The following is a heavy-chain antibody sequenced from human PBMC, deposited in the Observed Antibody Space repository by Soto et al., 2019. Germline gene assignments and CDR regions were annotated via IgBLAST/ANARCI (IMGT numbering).Heavy chain of an antibody. CDR2: ISAHNGNT. J-gene: IGHJ3*02. D-gene: IGHD2-2*01. CDR1: GYTFTSYG. V-gene: IGHV1-18*01. Sequence: ASVKVSCKASGYTFTSYGISWVRRAPGQGLEWMGWISAHNGNTNYAQKLQGRVTMTTDTSTSTAYMELRSLRSDDTAVYYCASCGSTSCYAPGAAFDIWGKGTMVTVSS. CDR3: ASCGSTSCYAPGAAFDI.